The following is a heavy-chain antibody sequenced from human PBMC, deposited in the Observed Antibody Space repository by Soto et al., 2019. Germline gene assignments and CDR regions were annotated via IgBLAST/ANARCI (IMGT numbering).Heavy chain of an antibody. V-gene: IGHV2-5*02. Sequence: QITLKESGPTLVKPTQTLTLTCTFSGFSLSTTGVGVGWIRQPPVKALEWLALSYWDDDKRYSPSLKSRLTITKDTSKNQVVLTMNNMDPVDTATYYCAHRPSYCSGGSCYSGFDYWGQGTLVTVSS. CDR1: GFSLSTTGVG. D-gene: IGHD2-15*01. J-gene: IGHJ4*02. CDR3: AHRPSYCSGGSCYSGFDY. CDR2: SYWDDDK.